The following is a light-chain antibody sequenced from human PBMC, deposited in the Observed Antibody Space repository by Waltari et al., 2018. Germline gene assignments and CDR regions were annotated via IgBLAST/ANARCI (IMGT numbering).Light chain of an antibody. CDR1: QSVSSN. Sequence: EIVMTQSPATLSVSPGERATLSCRASQSVSSNLAWYQQKPGQALRLLIYGASTRANGIPARFSGGGSGTEFTLTISSLQSEDFTVYYCQQYNNWPLTFGGGTKVEIK. V-gene: IGKV3-15*01. CDR3: QQYNNWPLT. J-gene: IGKJ4*01. CDR2: GAS.